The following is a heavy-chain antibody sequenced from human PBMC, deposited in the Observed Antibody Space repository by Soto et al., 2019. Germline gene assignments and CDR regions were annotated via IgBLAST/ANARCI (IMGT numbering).Heavy chain of an antibody. CDR2: TSFDGSHE. V-gene: IGHV3-30*18. CDR1: GFIFSDFG. J-gene: IGHJ4*02. Sequence: GGSLRLSCAASGFIFSDFGMSWVRQAPGKGLEWVAVTSFDGSHEYYAASAKGRFTISRDNSKNMLLLQMDNVRAEDTAVYYCAKSPSKARDYEVLAGYSGYFDSWGLGTLVTVSS. CDR3: AKSPSKARDYEVLAGYSGYFDS. D-gene: IGHD3-9*01.